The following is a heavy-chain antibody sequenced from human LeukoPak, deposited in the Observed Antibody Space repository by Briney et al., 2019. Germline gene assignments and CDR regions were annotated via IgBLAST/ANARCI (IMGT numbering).Heavy chain of an antibody. D-gene: IGHD3-22*01. Sequence: SETLSLTCTVSGGSISSSSYYWGWIRQPPGKGLEWIGSIYYSGSTYYNPSHKSRVTISVDTSKNQFSLKLSSVTAADTAVYYCARDPNDSSGTFDYWGQGTLVTVSS. V-gene: IGHV4-39*07. CDR3: ARDPNDSSGTFDY. CDR2: IYYSGST. CDR1: GGSISSSSYY. J-gene: IGHJ4*02.